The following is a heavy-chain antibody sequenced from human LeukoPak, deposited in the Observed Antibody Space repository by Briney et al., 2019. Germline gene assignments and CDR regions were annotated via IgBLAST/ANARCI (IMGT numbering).Heavy chain of an antibody. CDR1: GYTFTGYY. D-gene: IGHD3-22*01. V-gene: IGHV1-2*02. J-gene: IGHJ4*02. Sequence: ASVKVSCKASGYTFTGYYMHWVRQAPGQGLEWMGWINPNSGGTNYAQKFQGRVTMTSDTSISTAYMGLSRLRSDDTAVYYCASGYYDSSGYYYGLDYWGQGTLVTVSS. CDR2: INPNSGGT. CDR3: ASGYYDSSGYYYGLDY.